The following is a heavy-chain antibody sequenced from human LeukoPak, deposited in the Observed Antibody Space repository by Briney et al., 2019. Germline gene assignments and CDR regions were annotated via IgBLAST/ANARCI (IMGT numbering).Heavy chain of an antibody. Sequence: SETLSHTCTVSGGSISSDGYYWSWIRQHPGKGLEWIGYIYYSGSTYYNPSLKSRVTISVDTSKNQFSLKLSSVTAADTAVYYCARDRSDYYGSGGLGDAFDIWGQETMVTVSS. J-gene: IGHJ3*02. V-gene: IGHV4-31*03. CDR2: IYYSGST. CDR3: ARDRSDYYGSGGLGDAFDI. D-gene: IGHD3-10*01. CDR1: GGSISSDGYY.